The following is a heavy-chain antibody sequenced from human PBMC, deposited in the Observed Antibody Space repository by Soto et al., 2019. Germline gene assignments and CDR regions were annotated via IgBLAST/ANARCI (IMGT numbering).Heavy chain of an antibody. Sequence: GESLKISGKGSGYSFTIYCIGWVLQMPWKGLEWMGIIYPGDSDTRYSPSFQGQVTISADKSISTAYLQWSSLKASDTAMYYCARLFMVRGVRDYYYGMDVWGQGTTVTVSS. CDR3: ARLFMVRGVRDYYYGMDV. CDR1: GYSFTIYC. CDR2: IYPGDSDT. D-gene: IGHD3-10*01. J-gene: IGHJ6*02. V-gene: IGHV5-51*01.